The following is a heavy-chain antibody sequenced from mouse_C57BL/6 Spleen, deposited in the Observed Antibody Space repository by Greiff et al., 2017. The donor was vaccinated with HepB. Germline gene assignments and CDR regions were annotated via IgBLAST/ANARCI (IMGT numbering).Heavy chain of an antibody. J-gene: IGHJ1*03. V-gene: IGHV5-4*03. CDR3: ARGGIYYGNYVGYFDV. D-gene: IGHD2-1*01. CDR1: GFTFSSYA. Sequence: EVKLQESGGGLVKPGGSLKLSCAASGFTFSSYAMSWVRQTPEKRLEWVATISDGGSYTYYPDNVTGRFTISRDNAKNNLYLQMSHLKSEDTAMYYCARGGIYYGNYVGYFDVWGTGTTVTVSS. CDR2: ISDGGSYT.